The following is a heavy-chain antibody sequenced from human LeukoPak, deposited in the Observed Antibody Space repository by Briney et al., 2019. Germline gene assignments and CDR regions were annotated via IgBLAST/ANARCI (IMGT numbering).Heavy chain of an antibody. CDR1: GGSVSSSSHY. Sequence: SETRSLTCTGSGGSVSSSSHYWNWIRQPPGKGLEWIGSIYYSGSTNYNPSLQSRVTISVDTSKNQFSLRLSSVTAADTAMYYCARRDCSGGSCYFQPWGQGTLVTVSS. CDR2: IYYSGST. J-gene: IGHJ1*01. D-gene: IGHD2-15*01. V-gene: IGHV4-39*01. CDR3: ARRDCSGGSCYFQP.